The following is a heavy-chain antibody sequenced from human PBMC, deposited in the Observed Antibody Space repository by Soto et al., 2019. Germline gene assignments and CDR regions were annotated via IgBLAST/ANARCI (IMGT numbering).Heavy chain of an antibody. D-gene: IGHD2-21*02. V-gene: IGHV1-3*01. Sequence: EASVKVSCKASGYTFTSYAMHWVRQAPGQRLEWMGWINAGNGNTKYSQKFQGRVTITRDTSASTAYMELSSLRSEDTAVYYCGRSIVLVTPLDYWGQGTRSPFSS. CDR3: GRSIVLVTPLDY. CDR1: GYTFTSYA. J-gene: IGHJ4*02. CDR2: INAGNGNT.